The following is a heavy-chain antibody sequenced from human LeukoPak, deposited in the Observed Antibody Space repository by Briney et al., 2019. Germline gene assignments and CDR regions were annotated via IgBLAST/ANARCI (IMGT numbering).Heavy chain of an antibody. CDR2: INPNSGGT. J-gene: IGHJ4*02. V-gene: IGHV1-2*02. CDR1: GYTFTGYY. Sequence: ASVKVSCKASGYTFTGYYMHWVRQAPGQGLEWMGWINPNSGGTNYAQKFQGRVTMTRDTSISTAYMELSRLRSDDTAVYYCARGSRGVDDFWSGYTIFDYWGPGTLVIVSS. CDR3: ARGSRGVDDFWSGYTIFDY. D-gene: IGHD3-3*01.